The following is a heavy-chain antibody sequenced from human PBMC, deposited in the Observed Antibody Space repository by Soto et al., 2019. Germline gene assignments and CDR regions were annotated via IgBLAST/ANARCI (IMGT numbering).Heavy chain of an antibody. D-gene: IGHD3-16*02. CDR1: GFTFSSYA. Sequence: PGGSLRLSCAASGFTFSSYAMHWVRQAPGKGLEWVAVISYDGSNKYYADSVKGRFTISRDNSKNTLYLQMNSLRAEDTAVYYCASPVSLGAFDIWGQGTMVTVSS. CDR3: ASPVSLGAFDI. V-gene: IGHV3-30-3*01. CDR2: ISYDGSNK. J-gene: IGHJ3*02.